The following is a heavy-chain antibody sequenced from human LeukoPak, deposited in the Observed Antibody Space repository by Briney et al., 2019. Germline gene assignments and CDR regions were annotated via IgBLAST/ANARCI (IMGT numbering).Heavy chain of an antibody. V-gene: IGHV3-15*01. J-gene: IGHJ4*02. CDR3: TLGGFTAHFDY. CDR2: IKSKTDGGTT. CDR1: GFTFNNAW. Sequence: GGSLRLSCAASGFTFNNAWMSWVRQAPGKGLEWVGCIKSKTDGGTTDYAAPVKGRFTISRDDSKNTLYLQMNSLKTEDTAVYYCTLGGFTAHFDYWGQGTLVTVSS. D-gene: IGHD3-16*01.